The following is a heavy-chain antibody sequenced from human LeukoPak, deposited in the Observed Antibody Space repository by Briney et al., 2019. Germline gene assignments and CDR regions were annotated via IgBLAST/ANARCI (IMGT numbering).Heavy chain of an antibody. J-gene: IGHJ6*03. CDR3: ARGATFRGTYDMDV. V-gene: IGHV4-59*11. CDR1: GGPISTHY. D-gene: IGHD3-10*01. Sequence: SETLSLTCIVSGGPISTHYWSWSRQPPGKGLEWIWYNDYSGRHNYNPSLKSRVTISVDTSKNQFSLKLNSVTAADTAGYYCARGATFRGTYDMDVWGKGTTVTVSS. CDR2: NDYSGRH.